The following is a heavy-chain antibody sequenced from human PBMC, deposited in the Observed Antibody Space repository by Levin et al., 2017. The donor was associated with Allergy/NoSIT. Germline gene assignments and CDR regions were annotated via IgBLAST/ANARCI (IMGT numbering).Heavy chain of an antibody. CDR3: ARAMVGYCSGGSCPHDAFDI. V-gene: IGHV3-7*04. CDR2: IKHDGIDT. CDR1: GFTFSSHW. J-gene: IGHJ3*02. Sequence: GSLRLSCAASGFTFSSHWMSWVRQAPGKGLEWVANIKHDGIDTYYVDSVKGRFAISRDNAKNSLYLQMNSLRVEDTAVYYCARAMVGYCSGGSCPHDAFDIWGQGTMVTVSS. D-gene: IGHD2-15*01.